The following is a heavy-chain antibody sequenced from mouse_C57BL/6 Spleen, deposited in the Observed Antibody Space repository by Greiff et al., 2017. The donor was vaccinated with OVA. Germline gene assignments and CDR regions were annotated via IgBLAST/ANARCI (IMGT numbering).Heavy chain of an antibody. J-gene: IGHJ2*01. V-gene: IGHV1-50*01. CDR2: IDPSDSYT. Sequence: VQLQQPGAELVKPGASVKLSCKASGYTFTSYWMQWVKQRPGQGLEWIGEIDPSDSYTNYNQKFKGKATLTVDTSSSTAYMQLSSLTSEDSAVYYCARALYAYWGQGTTLTVSS. CDR1: GYTFTSYW. D-gene: IGHD1-1*01. CDR3: ARALYAY.